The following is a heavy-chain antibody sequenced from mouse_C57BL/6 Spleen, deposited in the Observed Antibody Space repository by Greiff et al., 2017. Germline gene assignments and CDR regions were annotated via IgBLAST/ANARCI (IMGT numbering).Heavy chain of an antibody. CDR3: ARMSPYYFDY. Sequence: VQLQQSGPELVKPGASVKISCKASGYAFSSSWMNWVKQRPGKGLEWIGRIYPGDGDTNYNGKFKGKATLTADKSSSTAYMQLSSLTSEDSAVYFCARMSPYYFDYWGQGTTLTVSS. CDR2: IYPGDGDT. CDR1: GYAFSSSW. J-gene: IGHJ2*01. V-gene: IGHV1-82*01.